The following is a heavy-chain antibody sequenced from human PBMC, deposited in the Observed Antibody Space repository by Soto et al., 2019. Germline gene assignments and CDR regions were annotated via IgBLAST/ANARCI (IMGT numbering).Heavy chain of an antibody. J-gene: IGHJ5*02. D-gene: IGHD3-16*01. V-gene: IGHV4-59*01. Sequence: PSETLSLTCTVSGGSISSYYWSWIRQPPGKGLEWIGYIYYSGSTNYNPSLKSRVTISVDTSKNQFSLKLSSVTAADTAVYYCARGGSDWFDPWGQGTLVTVSS. CDR2: IYYSGST. CDR1: GGSISSYY. CDR3: ARGGSDWFDP.